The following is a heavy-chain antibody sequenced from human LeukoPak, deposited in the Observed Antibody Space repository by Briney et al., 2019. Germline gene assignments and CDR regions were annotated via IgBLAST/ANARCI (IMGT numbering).Heavy chain of an antibody. CDR2: INHSGST. Sequence: SETLSLTCAVYGGSFSGYYWSWIRQPPGKGLEWIGEINHSGSTNYNPSLKRRVTISVDTSKNQFSLKLSSVTAADTAVYYCARAIVVVPAAPYGMDVWGQGTTVTVSS. J-gene: IGHJ6*02. CDR3: ARAIVVVPAAPYGMDV. V-gene: IGHV4-34*01. CDR1: GGSFSGYY. D-gene: IGHD2-2*01.